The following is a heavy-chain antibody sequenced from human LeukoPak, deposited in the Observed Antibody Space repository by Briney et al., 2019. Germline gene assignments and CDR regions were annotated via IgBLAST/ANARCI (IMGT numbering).Heavy chain of an antibody. Sequence: GRSLRLSCAASGFTFSSYGMHWVRQAPGKGLEWVAVISYDGSNKYYADSVKGRFTISRDNSKNTLYLQMNSLRAEDTAVYHCATGPFDYWGQGTLVTVSS. CDR1: GFTFSSYG. V-gene: IGHV3-30*03. CDR2: ISYDGSNK. CDR3: ATGPFDY. J-gene: IGHJ4*02. D-gene: IGHD2-8*02.